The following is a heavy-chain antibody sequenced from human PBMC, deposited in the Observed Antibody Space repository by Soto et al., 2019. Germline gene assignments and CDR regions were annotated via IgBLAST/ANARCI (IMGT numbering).Heavy chain of an antibody. V-gene: IGHV1-2*07. CDR3: VRANFGVDYYDSSVSYLMDV. CDR1: GYTFPYHY. D-gene: IGHD3-22*01. Sequence: ASVKVSCKASGYTFPYHYMPWVRPAPVQGLEWVGWDNPNSGDTNYAHELQDRVNMDRETSINTGFMELSRLRSDDTAVYFCVRANFGVDYYDSSVSYLMDVWGQGTTVTVSS. J-gene: IGHJ6*02. CDR2: DNPNSGDT.